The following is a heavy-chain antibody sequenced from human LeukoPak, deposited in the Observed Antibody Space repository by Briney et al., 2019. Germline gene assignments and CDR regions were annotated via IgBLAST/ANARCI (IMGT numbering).Heavy chain of an antibody. V-gene: IGHV1-24*01. CDR2: FDPEDGET. D-gene: IGHD2-2*02. J-gene: IGHJ3*02. CDR3: ATKGYCSSTSCYTKLTACDI. Sequence: ASVKVSCKVSGYTLTELSMNWVRQAPGKGLEWMGGFDPEDGETIYAQKFQGRVTMTEDTSTDTAYMELSSLRSEDTAVYYCATKGYCSSTSCYTKLTACDIWGQGTMVTVSS. CDR1: GYTLTELS.